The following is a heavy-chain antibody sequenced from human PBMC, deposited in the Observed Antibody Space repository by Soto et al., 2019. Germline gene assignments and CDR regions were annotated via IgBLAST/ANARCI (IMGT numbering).Heavy chain of an antibody. CDR3: VRHGTLLTDY. V-gene: IGHV4-39*01. D-gene: IGHD1-26*01. CDR2: IYYSGST. Sequence: QLQLQESCPGLVKPSETLSLTCTVSGGSISSSSYYWGWIRQPPGKGLEWIGSIYYSGSTYYNPSLQSRVTIPVDTSTNQFSLKLSSVPAADTAVYYCVRHGTLLTDYWCQGNLVTDFS. CDR1: GGSISSSSYY. J-gene: IGHJ4*02.